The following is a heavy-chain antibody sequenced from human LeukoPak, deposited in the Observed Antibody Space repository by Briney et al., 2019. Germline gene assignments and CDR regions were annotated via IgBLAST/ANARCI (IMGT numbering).Heavy chain of an antibody. CDR3: AREPGGWFDP. J-gene: IGHJ5*02. CDR1: GYTFTSYY. CDR2: INPNTGGT. D-gene: IGHD3-10*01. V-gene: IGHV1-2*02. Sequence: ASVKVSCKASGYTFTSYYMHWVRQAPGQGLEWMGWINPNTGGTNYAQKFQGRVTMTRDTSISTTYMELSSLRSDDTAVYYCAREPGGWFDPWGQGTLVTVSS.